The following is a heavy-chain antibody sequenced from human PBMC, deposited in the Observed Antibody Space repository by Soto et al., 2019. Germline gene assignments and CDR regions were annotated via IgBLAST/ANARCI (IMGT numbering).Heavy chain of an antibody. D-gene: IGHD3-22*01. J-gene: IGHJ6*02. Sequence: QVQLVKSGADVKKPGSSVKVSCKASGGTFSNYAISWVQQAPGQGLEWMGGIIPIFRTANYAQKFQGRVTITADESTNTAYMELSSLRSEDTAVYYCAGIVQPSYYYGMDVWGQGTTVTVSS. V-gene: IGHV1-69*12. CDR3: AGIVQPSYYYGMDV. CDR1: GGTFSNYA. CDR2: IIPIFRTA.